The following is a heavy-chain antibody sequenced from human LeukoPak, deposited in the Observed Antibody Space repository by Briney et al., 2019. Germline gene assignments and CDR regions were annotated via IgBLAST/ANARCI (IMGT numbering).Heavy chain of an antibody. V-gene: IGHV3-21*01. J-gene: IGHJ4*02. CDR2: ISSSRGNT. D-gene: IGHD3-22*01. Sequence: GGSLRLSCAASGFTFGSYSMNWVRQAPGKGLEGVSSISSSRGNTYYADSVKGRFTISRDNAKNSLYLQMNSLRAEDTAVYYCARGLDKIVVVTYYFDYWGQGTLVTVSS. CDR1: GFTFGSYS. CDR3: ARGLDKIVVVTYYFDY.